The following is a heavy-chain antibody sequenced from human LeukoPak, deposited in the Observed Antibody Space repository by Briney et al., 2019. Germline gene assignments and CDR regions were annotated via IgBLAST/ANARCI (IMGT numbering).Heavy chain of an antibody. Sequence: ASVKVSCKASGYTFTGYYMHWVRQAPGQRLEWMGWINPNSGGTNYAQKFQGRVTMTRDTSISTAYVELSRLRSDDTAVYYCARVPISSGWSSGQSYYFDYWGQGTLVTVSS. CDR1: GYTFTGYY. CDR3: ARVPISSGWSSGQSYYFDY. CDR2: INPNSGGT. V-gene: IGHV1-2*02. D-gene: IGHD6-19*01. J-gene: IGHJ4*02.